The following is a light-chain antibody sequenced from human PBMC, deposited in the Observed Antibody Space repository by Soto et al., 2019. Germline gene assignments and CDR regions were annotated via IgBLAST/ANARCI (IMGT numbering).Light chain of an antibody. CDR1: SSDVGSYNR. J-gene: IGLJ1*01. CDR2: EVS. V-gene: IGLV2-18*02. Sequence: LTQPPSVSGSPGQSVAISCTGTSSDVGSYNRVSWYQQPPGTAPKVMIYEVSNRPSGVPDRFSGSKSGNTASLTITGLQAEDEDDYYCSSYTSSSTYVFGTGNKVTVL. CDR3: SSYTSSSTYV.